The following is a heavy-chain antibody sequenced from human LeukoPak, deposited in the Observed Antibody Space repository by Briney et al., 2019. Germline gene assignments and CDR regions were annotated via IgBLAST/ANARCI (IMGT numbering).Heavy chain of an antibody. D-gene: IGHD2-15*01. CDR1: GFTFSDYY. CDR2: ISSSGSTI. Sequence: GGSLRLSGAASGFTFSDYYMSWIRQAPGKGLEWVSYISSSGSTIYYADSVKGRFTISRDNAKNSLYLQMNSLRAEDTAVYYCASELVAAEGNGMDVWGQGTTVTVSS. CDR3: ASELVAAEGNGMDV. J-gene: IGHJ6*02. V-gene: IGHV3-11*01.